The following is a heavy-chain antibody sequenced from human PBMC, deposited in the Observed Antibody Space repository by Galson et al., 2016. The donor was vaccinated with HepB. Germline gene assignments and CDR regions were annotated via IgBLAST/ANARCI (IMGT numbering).Heavy chain of an antibody. Sequence: PALVKPTQTLTLTCTISGFSRSTSGMRVSWIRQPPGKALEWLGRIEWDDDKFYSTSLKTRLTISKDTSKNQVVLTMTNVDPVDTATYYCARAYGGNDDNAVDIWVQGAMVTVSS. V-gene: IGHV2-70*04. CDR1: GFSRSTSGMR. CDR3: ARAYGGNDDNAVDI. D-gene: IGHD4-23*01. CDR2: IEWDDDK. J-gene: IGHJ3*02.